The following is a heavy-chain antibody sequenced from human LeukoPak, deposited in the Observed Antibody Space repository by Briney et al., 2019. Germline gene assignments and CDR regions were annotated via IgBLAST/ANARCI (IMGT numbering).Heavy chain of an antibody. CDR1: GGSISSFF. J-gene: IGHJ4*02. CDR2: IHYTGST. CDR3: ARDGVWAGAGLDI. D-gene: IGHD1-26*01. V-gene: IGHV4-59*01. Sequence: SETLSLTCTVSGGSISSFFWNWIRQPPGKGLEWIGYIHYTGSTKDNPSLKSRVTISVDTSKNQFSLKLSSVTAADTAVYYCARDGVWAGAGLDIWGQGTLVTVSS.